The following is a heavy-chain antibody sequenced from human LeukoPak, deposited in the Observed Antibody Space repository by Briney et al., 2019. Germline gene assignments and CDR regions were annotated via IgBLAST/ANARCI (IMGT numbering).Heavy chain of an antibody. Sequence: SETLSLTCTVYGGSFSGYYWTWIRQPPGKGLEWIGEINHRGSAADYDPSLKSRVTIAVDTSKNQFSLKLTSVTAADTGVYYCVRGQTGDRLHDWGQGTLVTVST. D-gene: IGHD7-27*01. V-gene: IGHV4-34*01. CDR1: GGSFSGYY. CDR2: INHRGSAA. J-gene: IGHJ4*02. CDR3: VRGQTGDRLHD.